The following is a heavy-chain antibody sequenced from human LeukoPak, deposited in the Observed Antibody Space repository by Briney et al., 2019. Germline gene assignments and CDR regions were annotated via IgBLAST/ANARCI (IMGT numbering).Heavy chain of an antibody. CDR2: ITSRSSFT. V-gene: IGHV3-48*01. CDR3: ARDLTSAYWSPGGYYYYMDV. D-gene: IGHD3-16*01. Sequence: GGSLRLSCVASGFTFSDYSMNWVRQSPGKGLEWISYITSRSSFTYFADSVKGRFTVSRDDAKNSLYLHLTSLRVDDTAVYYCARDLTSAYWSPGGYYYYMDVWGKGTAVTVSS. J-gene: IGHJ6*03. CDR1: GFTFSDYS.